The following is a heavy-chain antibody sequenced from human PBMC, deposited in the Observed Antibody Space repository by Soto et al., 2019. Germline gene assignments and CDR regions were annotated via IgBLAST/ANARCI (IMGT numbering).Heavy chain of an antibody. Sequence: TWGSLRLSCAASGFAFSSYAMSWFRHAPGKGLEWVSAISGSGGSTYYADSVKGRFTISRDNSKNTLYLQMNSLRAEDTAVYYCAKRDGSGSYYFDYWGQGTLVTVSS. CDR1: GFAFSSYA. D-gene: IGHD3-10*01. CDR2: ISGSGGST. V-gene: IGHV3-23*01. CDR3: AKRDGSGSYYFDY. J-gene: IGHJ4*02.